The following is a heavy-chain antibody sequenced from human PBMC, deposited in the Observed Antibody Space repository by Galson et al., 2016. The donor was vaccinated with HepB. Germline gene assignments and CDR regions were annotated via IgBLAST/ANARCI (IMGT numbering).Heavy chain of an antibody. CDR2: TYYRSKWYN. CDR1: GDSVSDIYST. Sequence: CAISGDSVSDIYSTWNWIRQSPSRGLEWLGRTYYRSKWYNDYAISMKSRITINPDTSKNQFSLQLNSVTPEDTAVYYCAREGVAVATTVPDCWGQGTLVTVSS. D-gene: IGHD6-19*01. V-gene: IGHV6-1*01. J-gene: IGHJ4*02. CDR3: AREGVAVATTVPDC.